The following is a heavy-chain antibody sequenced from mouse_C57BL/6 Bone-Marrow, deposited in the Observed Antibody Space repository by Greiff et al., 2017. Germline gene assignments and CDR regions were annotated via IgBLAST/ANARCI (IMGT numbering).Heavy chain of an antibody. V-gene: IGHV5-4*01. CDR2: ISDGGSYT. D-gene: IGHD1-1*01. CDR1: GFTFSSYA. Sequence: VQLKESGGGLVKPGGSLKLSCAASGFTFSSYAMSWVRQTPEKRLEWVATISDGGSYTYYPDNVKGRFTISRDNAKNNLYLQMSHLKSEDTAMYYCARELGVGDYWGQGTTLTVSS. J-gene: IGHJ2*01. CDR3: ARELGVGDY.